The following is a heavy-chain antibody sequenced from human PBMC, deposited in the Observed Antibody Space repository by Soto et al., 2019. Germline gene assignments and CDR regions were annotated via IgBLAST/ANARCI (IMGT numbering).Heavy chain of an antibody. CDR1: GFRFSTYW. V-gene: IGHV3-7*01. CDR3: AAYNTSHHAAFDI. Sequence: EVQVVESGGGLVQPGGSLRLSCAASGFRFSTYWMSWVRQAPGKGLEWMANIKQDANEMYYVDSVKGRFTISGDSAKNSLLLRLDSLRVEDTAVYYCAAYNTSHHAAFDIRGQGTMIIVSS. CDR2: IKQDANEM. J-gene: IGHJ3*02. D-gene: IGHD1-20*01.